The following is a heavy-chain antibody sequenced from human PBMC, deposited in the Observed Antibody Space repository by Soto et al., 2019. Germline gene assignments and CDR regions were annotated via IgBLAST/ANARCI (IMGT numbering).Heavy chain of an antibody. CDR2: IKMDASEK. CDR3: ARNRGKYQGAIDY. J-gene: IGHJ4*02. CDR1: GFTFGSYW. D-gene: IGHD2-2*01. V-gene: IGHV3-7*01. Sequence: EVQLVESGGGLVQPGGSLRLSCAASGFTFGSYWMSWVRQAPGKGLEWLATIKMDASEKKYVDSVKGRFTMSRDNAKNALYLQMDSLTAEDTAVYYWARNRGKYQGAIDYWGQGTLVTVSS.